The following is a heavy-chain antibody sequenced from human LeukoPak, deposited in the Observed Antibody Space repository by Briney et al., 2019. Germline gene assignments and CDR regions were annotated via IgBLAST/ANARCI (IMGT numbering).Heavy chain of an antibody. V-gene: IGHV5-51*01. CDR1: GYSFTSYW. D-gene: IGHD3-9*01. Sequence: GESLKISCKGSGYSFTSYWIGWVRQMPGKGLEWMGIIYPGDSDTRYSPSFQGQVTISADKSISTAYLQWSSLKASDTAMYYCARQGDYDILTGYLGYWGQGTLVTVSS. J-gene: IGHJ4*02. CDR2: IYPGDSDT. CDR3: ARQGDYDILTGYLGY.